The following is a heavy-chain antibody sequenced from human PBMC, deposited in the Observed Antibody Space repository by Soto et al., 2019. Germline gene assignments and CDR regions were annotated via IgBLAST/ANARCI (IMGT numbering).Heavy chain of an antibody. Sequence: PSETLSLTCTVSGGSISSYYWSWIRQPPGKGLEWIGYIYYTGSTNYNPSLKSRLTISLDTSRNQFSLNLTSATAADTAVYYCARDPVGDRAAYWGQGILVTVSS. CDR1: GGSISSYY. CDR2: IYYTGST. CDR3: ARDPVGDRAAY. J-gene: IGHJ4*02. V-gene: IGHV4-59*12. D-gene: IGHD2-21*01.